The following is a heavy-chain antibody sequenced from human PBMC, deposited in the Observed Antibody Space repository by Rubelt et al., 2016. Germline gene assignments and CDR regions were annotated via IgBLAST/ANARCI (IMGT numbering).Heavy chain of an antibody. V-gene: IGHV4-34*01. D-gene: IGHD6-13*01. CDR3: ARGLARAAAAPRRLWFDP. Sequence: QVQLQQWGAGLLKPSETLSLTCAVYGGSFSGYYWSWIRQPPGKGLEWIGEINHSGSTNYNPSLKIRVTISVESSRNQFSLKLSSVTAAETAVDYCARGLARAAAAPRRLWFDPWGQGTLVTVSS. CDR2: INHSGST. CDR1: GGSFSGYY. J-gene: IGHJ5*02.